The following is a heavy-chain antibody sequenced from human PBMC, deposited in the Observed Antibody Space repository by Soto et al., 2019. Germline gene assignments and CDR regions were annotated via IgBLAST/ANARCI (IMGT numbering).Heavy chain of an antibody. CDR3: ARGRYGDY. CDR2: ISAQNGNT. J-gene: IGHJ4*02. D-gene: IGHD1-1*01. Sequence: QVHLVQSGAEVKKPGASVKVSCKGSGYTFTSYGITWVRQAPGQGLEWMGWISAQNGNTDYAQKLQGRVTVTRDTSTITAYMELRSLRTHDTAVYYWARGRYGDYWGQGALVTVYS. CDR1: GYTFTSYG. V-gene: IGHV1-18*01.